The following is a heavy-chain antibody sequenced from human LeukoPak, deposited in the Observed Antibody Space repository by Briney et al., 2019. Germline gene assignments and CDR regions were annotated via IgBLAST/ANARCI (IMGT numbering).Heavy chain of an antibody. CDR2: IYYTGST. CDR1: GGSVSSTEFY. Sequence: PSETLSLTCTVSGGSVSSTEFYWGWIRQPPGKGLQWIGNIYYTGSTYYNPPLNSRVTMSVDTSQNRFSLKMTSVTAADTAVYYCARLSKGRYFDYIFDYWGQGTLVTVSS. D-gene: IGHD3-9*01. CDR3: ARLSKGRYFDYIFDY. V-gene: IGHV4-39*01. J-gene: IGHJ4*02.